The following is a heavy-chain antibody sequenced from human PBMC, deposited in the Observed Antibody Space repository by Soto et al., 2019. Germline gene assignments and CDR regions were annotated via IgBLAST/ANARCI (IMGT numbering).Heavy chain of an antibody. J-gene: IGHJ4*02. D-gene: IGHD3-22*01. CDR3: AREYFYDSSGYYYYFDY. V-gene: IGHV1-69*01. CDR2: IIPIFGTA. CDR1: GGTFSSYA. Sequence: QVQLVQSGAEVKMPGSSVKVSCKASGGTFSSYAISWVRQAPGQGLEWMGGIIPIFGTANYAQKFQGRVTITADESTSTAYMELSSLRSEDTAVYYCAREYFYDSSGYYYYFDYWGQGTLVTVSS.